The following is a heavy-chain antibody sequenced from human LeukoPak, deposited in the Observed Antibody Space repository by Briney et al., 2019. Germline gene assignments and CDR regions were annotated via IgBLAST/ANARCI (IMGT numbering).Heavy chain of an antibody. J-gene: IGHJ4*02. Sequence: GGSLRLSCAASGFTFSSYAMHWVRQAPGKGLEWVAVISYDGSNKYYADSVKGRFTISRDNSKNTLYLQMNSLRAEDTAVYYCARGTPWQLAEIDYWGQGTLVTVSS. CDR1: GFTFSSYA. CDR3: ARGTPWQLAEIDY. V-gene: IGHV3-30-3*01. CDR2: ISYDGSNK. D-gene: IGHD6-6*01.